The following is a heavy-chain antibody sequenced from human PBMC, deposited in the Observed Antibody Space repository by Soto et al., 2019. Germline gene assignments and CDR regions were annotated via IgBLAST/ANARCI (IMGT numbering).Heavy chain of an antibody. D-gene: IGHD3-16*01. CDR1: GFTFSSYG. CDR3: AKEWGGSMDV. J-gene: IGHJ6*02. V-gene: IGHV3-30*18. Sequence: QVQLVESGGGVVQPGRSLRLSCAASGFTFSSYGMHWVRQAPGKGLEWVAVISYDGSNKYYADSVKGRFTISRDNSKNTLYLRMNSRRAEDTAVYYCAKEWGGSMDVWGQGTTVTVSS. CDR2: ISYDGSNK.